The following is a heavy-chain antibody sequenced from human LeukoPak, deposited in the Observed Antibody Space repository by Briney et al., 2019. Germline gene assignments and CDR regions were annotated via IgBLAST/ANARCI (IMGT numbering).Heavy chain of an antibody. V-gene: IGHV3-20*04. CDR1: GFTFDDYG. CDR2: INWNGGST. Sequence: GGSLRLSCAASGFTFDDYGMSWGRQAPGKGLEWVSGINWNGGSTGYADSVKGRFTISRDNAKNSLYLQMNSLRAEDTALYYCARAHGGSYYLSHMDVWGKGTTVTVSS. J-gene: IGHJ6*03. CDR3: ARAHGGSYYLSHMDV. D-gene: IGHD1-26*01.